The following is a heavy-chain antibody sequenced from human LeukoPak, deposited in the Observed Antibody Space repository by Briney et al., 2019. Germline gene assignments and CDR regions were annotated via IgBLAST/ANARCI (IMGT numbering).Heavy chain of an antibody. Sequence: PGGSLRLSCAASGFTFSSYAMSWVRQAPGKGLEWVSAISGSGGSTYYADSVKGRFTISRDNSKNTLYLQMNSLRAEDTAVYYCAKDQLAAVVEEDWFDPWGQGTLVTVSS. V-gene: IGHV3-23*01. CDR2: ISGSGGST. D-gene: IGHD1-1*01. J-gene: IGHJ5*02. CDR3: AKDQLAAVVEEDWFDP. CDR1: GFTFSSYA.